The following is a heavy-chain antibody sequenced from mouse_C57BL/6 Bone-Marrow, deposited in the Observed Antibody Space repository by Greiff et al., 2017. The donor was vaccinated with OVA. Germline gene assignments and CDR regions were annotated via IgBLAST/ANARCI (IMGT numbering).Heavy chain of an antibody. Sequence: VQLQQSGPELVKPGASVKISCKASGYTFTDYYINWVKQRPGQGLEWIGWIFPGSGSTYYNEKFKGKATLTVDKSSSTAYMLLSSLTSEDSAVYFCARVGPYDGYPAWFAYWGQGTLVTVSA. V-gene: IGHV1-75*01. D-gene: IGHD2-3*01. CDR1: GYTFTDYY. CDR3: ARVGPYDGYPAWFAY. J-gene: IGHJ3*01. CDR2: IFPGSGST.